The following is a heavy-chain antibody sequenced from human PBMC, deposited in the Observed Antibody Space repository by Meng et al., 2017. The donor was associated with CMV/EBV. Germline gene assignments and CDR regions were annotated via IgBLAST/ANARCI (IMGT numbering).Heavy chain of an antibody. J-gene: IGHJ4*02. CDR1: GFTFSSYA. Sequence: QGVLVEVGGGVVQPGWSLRLSCAASGFTFSSYAMHWVRQAPGKGLEWVAVISYDGSNKYYADSVKGRFTISRDNSKNTLYLQMNSLRAEDTAVYYCARGDYFDYWGQGTLVTVSS. CDR3: ARGDYFDY. CDR2: ISYDGSNK. V-gene: IGHV3-30-3*01.